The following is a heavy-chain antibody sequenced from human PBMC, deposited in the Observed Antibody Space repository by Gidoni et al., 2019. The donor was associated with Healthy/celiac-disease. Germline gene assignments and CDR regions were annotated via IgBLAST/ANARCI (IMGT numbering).Heavy chain of an antibody. Sequence: EVQLVESGGGLVQPGGSLRLSCAASGFTFSSYWMSWVRQAPGKGLEWVANIKQDGSEKYYVDSVKGRFTISRDNAKNSLYLQMNSLRAEDTAVYYCAREPGIAARPVWFDPWGQGTLVTVSS. CDR3: AREPGIAARPVWFDP. D-gene: IGHD6-6*01. CDR1: GFTFSSYW. J-gene: IGHJ5*02. CDR2: IKQDGSEK. V-gene: IGHV3-7*03.